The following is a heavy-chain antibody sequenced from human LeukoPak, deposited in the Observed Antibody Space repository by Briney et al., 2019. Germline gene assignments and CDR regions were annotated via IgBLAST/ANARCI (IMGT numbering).Heavy chain of an antibody. Sequence: SETLSLTCSVSGGSISSYYGSWIRQPPGMGLEWIGYIFYSGTTNYNPSLKSRVTISVDTSKNQFSLRLTSVTAADTAVYYWGGGGHGSGSPLDYWGGGTLVTVSS. J-gene: IGHJ4*02. CDR1: GGSISSYY. D-gene: IGHD3-10*01. V-gene: IGHV4-59*01. CDR3: GGGGHGSGSPLDY. CDR2: IFYSGTT.